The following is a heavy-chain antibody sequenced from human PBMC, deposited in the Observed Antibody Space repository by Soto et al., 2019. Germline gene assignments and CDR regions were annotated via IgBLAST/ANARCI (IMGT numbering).Heavy chain of an antibody. CDR1: GFTVSSNY. Sequence: GGSLRLSCAASGFTVSSNYMSWVRQAPGKGLEWISIIYSAGNTYYADSVKVRFTISRDNSKNTLYLQMNSLGAEDTAVYYCARDFVVVGSTSNYYYGIAVWGQGTTVTVSS. J-gene: IGHJ6*02. D-gene: IGHD3-22*01. CDR2: IYSAGNT. CDR3: ARDFVVVGSTSNYYYGIAV. V-gene: IGHV3-66*01.